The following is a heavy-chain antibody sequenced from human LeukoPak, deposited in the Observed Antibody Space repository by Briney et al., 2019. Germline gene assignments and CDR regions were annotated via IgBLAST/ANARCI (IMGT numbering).Heavy chain of an antibody. V-gene: IGHV4-34*01. Sequence: PSETQSLTCAVYGGSFSGYYWSWIRQPPGKGLEWIGEINHSGSTNYNPSLKSRVTISVDTSKNQFSLKLSSVTAADTAVYYCARGRITIPSAVFDYWGQGTLVTVSS. CDR2: INHSGST. D-gene: IGHD3-3*01. CDR1: GGSFSGYY. J-gene: IGHJ4*02. CDR3: ARGRITIPSAVFDY.